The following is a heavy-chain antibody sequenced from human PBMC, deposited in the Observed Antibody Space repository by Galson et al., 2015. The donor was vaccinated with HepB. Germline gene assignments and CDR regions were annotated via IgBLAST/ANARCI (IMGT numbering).Heavy chain of an antibody. CDR2: ITSSSSYI. CDR1: GFILRNYN. D-gene: IGHD4-17*01. CDR3: ARVVLDGEVWPDY. Sequence: SLRLSCAASGFILRNYNMNWVRQAPGKGLEWVSSITSSSSYIYYADSMKGRFTISRDNAKNSLYLQMNSLRAEDTAVYYCARVVLDGEVWPDYWGQGTLVTVSS. J-gene: IGHJ4*02. V-gene: IGHV3-21*01.